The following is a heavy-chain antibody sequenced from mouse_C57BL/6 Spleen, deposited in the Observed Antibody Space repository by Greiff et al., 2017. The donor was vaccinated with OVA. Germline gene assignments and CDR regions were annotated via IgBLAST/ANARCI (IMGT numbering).Heavy chain of an antibody. D-gene: IGHD2-1*01. CDR1: GFTFTDYY. V-gene: IGHV7-3*01. CDR3: ARYPYGNYVSDY. CDR2: IRNKANGYTT. J-gene: IGHJ2*01. Sequence: EVQLVESGGGLVQPGGSLSLSCAASGFTFTDYYMSWVRQPPGKALEWLGFIRNKANGYTTEYSASVKGRFTISRDNSQSILYLQMNALRAEDSATYYCARYPYGNYVSDYWGQGTTLTVSS.